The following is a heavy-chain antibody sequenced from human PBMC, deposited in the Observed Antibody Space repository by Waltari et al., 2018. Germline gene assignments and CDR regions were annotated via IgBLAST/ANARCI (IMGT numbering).Heavy chain of an antibody. Sequence: QVQLVQSGAEVKKPGASVKVSCKASGYTFTGFYIHWVRQAPGQGLEWMGWINPNNGGTNYAQNFRGRVTMTTDTSINTVYMERRSLRSDDTAVYYCARDEERWLVKFDYWGPGPLVTVSS. CDR3: ARDEERWLVKFDY. CDR2: INPNNGGT. V-gene: IGHV1-2*02. J-gene: IGHJ4*02. CDR1: GYTFTGFY. D-gene: IGHD6-19*01.